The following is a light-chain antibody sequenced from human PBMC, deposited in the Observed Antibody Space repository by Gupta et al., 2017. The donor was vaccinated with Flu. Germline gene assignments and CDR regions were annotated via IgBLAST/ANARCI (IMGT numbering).Light chain of an antibody. J-gene: IGKJ1*01. Sequence: DIQMTQSPSSLSASVGDRVTITCRGSRAINNELGLFQQTPGIAPKRLIYGASKLQNGVPSRFSVTGAGTEFILTISSLQTEDLAIYYCRQHNSYPWTFGQGTKVEVK. CDR3: RQHNSYPWT. V-gene: IGKV1-17*01. CDR1: RAINNE. CDR2: GAS.